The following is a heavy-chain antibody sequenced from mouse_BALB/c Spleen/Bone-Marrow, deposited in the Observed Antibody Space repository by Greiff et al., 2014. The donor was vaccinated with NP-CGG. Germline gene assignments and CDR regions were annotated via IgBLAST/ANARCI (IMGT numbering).Heavy chain of an antibody. CDR2: ISGGSSTI. CDR3: ARGVYGYVKYAMDY. D-gene: IGHD1-2*01. CDR1: GFTFSSFG. Sequence: EVKLEESGGGLVQPGGSRKLSCAASGFTFSSFGMHWVRQAPEKGLEWVAYISGGSSTIYYADTVKGRFTISRDNPKNTLFLQMTRRRSEDTAMYYCARGVYGYVKYAMDYWGQGTSVTVSA. J-gene: IGHJ4*01. V-gene: IGHV5-17*02.